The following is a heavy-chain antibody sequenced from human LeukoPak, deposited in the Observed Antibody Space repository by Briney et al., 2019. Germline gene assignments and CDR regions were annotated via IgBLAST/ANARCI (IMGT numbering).Heavy chain of an antibody. CDR3: ARDILHYDILTGSGGMGYMDV. J-gene: IGHJ6*04. CDR2: IYHSGST. D-gene: IGHD3-9*01. V-gene: IGHV4-38-2*02. Sequence: PSETLSLTCAVSGYSISSGYYWGWLRHPPGKGLGLIESIYHSGSTYYKPSHRRVTTISVETKKHQFSLKLSSVTAADTAVYYCARDILHYDILTGSGGMGYMDVWGKGTTVTVSS. CDR1: GYSISSGYY.